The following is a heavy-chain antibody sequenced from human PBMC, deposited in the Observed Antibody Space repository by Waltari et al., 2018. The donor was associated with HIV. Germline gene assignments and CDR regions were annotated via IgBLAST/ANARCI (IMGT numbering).Heavy chain of an antibody. J-gene: IGHJ5*02. CDR1: GGSFSGYY. CDR3: AGEELNSLRVNWFDP. CDR2: INHSGST. D-gene: IGHD1-26*01. Sequence: QVQLQQWGAGLLKPSETLSLTCAVYGGSFSGYYWSWIRQPPGKGLEWIGEINHSGSTNYNPSLKSRVTISVDTSKNQFSLKLSSVTAADTAVYYCAGEELNSLRVNWFDPWGQGTLVTVSS. V-gene: IGHV4-34*01.